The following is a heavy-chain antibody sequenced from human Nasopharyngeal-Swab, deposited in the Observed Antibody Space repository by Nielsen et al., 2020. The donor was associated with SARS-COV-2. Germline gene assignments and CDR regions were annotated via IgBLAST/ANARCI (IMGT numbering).Heavy chain of an antibody. CDR3: ARGREYYGSGSYYNP. Sequence: SETLSLTCGVYGGSFSGNYWTWIRQPPGKGLEWIGEINHSGSTNYNPSLKSRVTISGDTSKNQFSLKLNSLTAADTAVYYCARGREYYGSGSYYNPWGQGTLVTVSS. CDR2: INHSGST. J-gene: IGHJ5*02. D-gene: IGHD3-10*01. V-gene: IGHV4-34*01. CDR1: GGSFSGNY.